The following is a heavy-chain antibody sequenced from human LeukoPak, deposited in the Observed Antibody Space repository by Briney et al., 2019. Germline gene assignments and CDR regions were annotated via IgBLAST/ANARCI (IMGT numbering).Heavy chain of an antibody. J-gene: IGHJ4*02. D-gene: IGHD3-22*01. Sequence: PGGSLRLSCAASGFTFSSYEMNWVGQAPGKGLEWVSYISSSGSTIYCADSVKGRFTTSRDNAKNSLYLQMNSLRAEDTAVYYCASGAYYYDSSGYYYAGYWGQGTLVTVSS. CDR2: ISSSGSTI. CDR1: GFTFSSYE. V-gene: IGHV3-48*03. CDR3: ASGAYYYDSSGYYYAGY.